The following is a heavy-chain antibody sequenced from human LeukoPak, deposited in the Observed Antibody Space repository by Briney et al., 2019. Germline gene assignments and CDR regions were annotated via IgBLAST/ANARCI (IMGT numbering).Heavy chain of an antibody. CDR1: GGSISSYC. CDR3: VRDRYSGSYPTNFDY. CDR2: VSTSGST. J-gene: IGHJ4*02. V-gene: IGHV4-4*07. Sequence: SETLSLTCTVSGGSISSYCWSWIRQPAGKGLEWIGRVSTSGSTNYNPSLKSRVTMSVDTSKNQFSLKLSSVTAADTAVYYCVRDRYSGSYPTNFDYWGQGTLVTVSS. D-gene: IGHD1-26*01.